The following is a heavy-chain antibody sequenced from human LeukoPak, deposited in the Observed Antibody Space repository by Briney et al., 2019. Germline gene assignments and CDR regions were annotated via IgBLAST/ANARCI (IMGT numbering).Heavy chain of an antibody. CDR1: GDSVSSKSAA. J-gene: IGHJ3*02. D-gene: IGHD2-21*02. CDR3: ARGVVVTAFTYAFDI. Sequence: SQTLSLTCAISGDSVSSKSAAWNWIRQSPSRGLEWLGRTYYRSKWYNDYAVSVKSRITIDPDTSKNQFSLKLSSVTAADTAVYYCARGVVVTAFTYAFDIWGQGRMVTVSS. V-gene: IGHV6-1*01. CDR2: TYYRSKWYN.